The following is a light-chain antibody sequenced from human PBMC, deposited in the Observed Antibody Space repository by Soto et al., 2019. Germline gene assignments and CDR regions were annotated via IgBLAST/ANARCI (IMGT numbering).Light chain of an antibody. CDR1: SSDVGGYNY. Sequence: QSVLTQPASVSGSPGQSITISCTGTSSDVGGYNYVSWYQQHPGKAPKLMIYEVSNRPSGVSNRFSGSKSGNTASLTISGLQAEDEADYYCSSYTTSSASVCGTGTKVTVL. CDR2: EVS. CDR3: SSYTTSSASV. J-gene: IGLJ1*01. V-gene: IGLV2-14*01.